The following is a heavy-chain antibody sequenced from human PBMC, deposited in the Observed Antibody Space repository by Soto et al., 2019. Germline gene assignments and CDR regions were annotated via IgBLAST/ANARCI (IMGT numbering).Heavy chain of an antibody. CDR3: ANKLTGPTDY. D-gene: IGHD1-20*01. CDR1: GFAFDSNV. Sequence: QVQVVESGGGVVQPGGSLTLSCVASGFAFDSNVMHWVRQAPGKGLEWATGIWYDGTKKHYADSVQGRFTISRDNSKNTVYLQMNSVRVEDTDVYYCANKLTGPTDYWGKGTLVPVSS. V-gene: IGHV3-33*08. CDR2: IWYDGTKK. J-gene: IGHJ4*02.